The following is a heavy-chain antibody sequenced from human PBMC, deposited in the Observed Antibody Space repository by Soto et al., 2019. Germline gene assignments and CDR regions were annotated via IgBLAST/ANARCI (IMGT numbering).Heavy chain of an antibody. D-gene: IGHD4-17*01. CDR2: IWYDGSNK. Sequence: QVQLVESGGGVVQPGRSLRLSCAASGFTFSSYGMHWVRQAPGKGLEWVAVIWYDGSNKYYADSVKGRFTISRDNSKNTLYLQMNSLRAEDTAVYYCARRRWDGDYKGAFDYWGQGTLVTVSS. V-gene: IGHV3-33*01. J-gene: IGHJ4*02. CDR1: GFTFSSYG. CDR3: ARRRWDGDYKGAFDY.